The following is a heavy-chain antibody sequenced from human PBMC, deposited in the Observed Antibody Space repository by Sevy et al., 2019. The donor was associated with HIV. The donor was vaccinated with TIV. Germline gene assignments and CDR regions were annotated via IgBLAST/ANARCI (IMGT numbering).Heavy chain of an antibody. D-gene: IGHD3-22*01. CDR3: AREGTLVTMII. J-gene: IGHJ4*02. CDR2: INPHNGNT. V-gene: IGHV1-18*01. CDR1: GYTFTNHG. Sequence: ASVKVSCKASGYTFTNHGISWMRQAPGQGLEWMGWINPHNGNTKYAQKLQGRVTMTTDTSTNTAYMEVRSLRSDDTAVYYCAREGTLVTMIIWGQGTLVTVSS.